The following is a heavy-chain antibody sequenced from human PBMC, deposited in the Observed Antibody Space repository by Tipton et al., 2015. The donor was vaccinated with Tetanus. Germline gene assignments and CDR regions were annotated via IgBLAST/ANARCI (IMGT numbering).Heavy chain of an antibody. CDR3: AKDDAGLAQRGGFYFDS. D-gene: IGHD3/OR15-3a*01. V-gene: IGHV3-30*01. Sequence: SLRLSCVGSGFTFGHHALHWVRQAPGKGLEWVAVISFDGGNKFYADSVQGRFTISRDNSKNAFYLEMHSLRSEDTAVYFCAKDDAGLAQRGGFYFDSWGQGTLVTVSS. CDR2: ISFDGGNK. J-gene: IGHJ4*02. CDR1: GFTFGHHA.